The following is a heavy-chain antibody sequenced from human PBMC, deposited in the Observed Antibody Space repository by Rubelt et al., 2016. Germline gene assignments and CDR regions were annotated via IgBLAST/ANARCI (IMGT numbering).Heavy chain of an antibody. CDR1: GGSISSYY. D-gene: IGHD6-19*01. CDR2: IYYNGST. V-gene: IGHV4-59*08. Sequence: GPGLVKPSETLSLTCTVSGGSISSYYWSWIRQPPGKGLEWIGYIYYNGSTNYNPSLKSRVTISVDTSKNQFSLKLSSVTAADTAVYYCAATLQWLAFDYWGQGTLVTVSS. J-gene: IGHJ4*02. CDR3: AATLQWLAFDY.